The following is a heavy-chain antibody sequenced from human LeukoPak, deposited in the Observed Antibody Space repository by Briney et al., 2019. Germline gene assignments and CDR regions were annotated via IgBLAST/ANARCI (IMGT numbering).Heavy chain of an antibody. CDR1: GYSISSGYY. CDR3: ARGKSRGSHIDY. V-gene: IGHV4-38-2*02. J-gene: IGHJ4*02. D-gene: IGHD1-26*01. CDR2: IYEGRST. Sequence: PSETLSLTCTVSGYSISSGYYWGWIRQPPGKGLEWIGSIYEGRSTYYNQSLKSRVTISVATSKNQFSLRMNSVTAADTAVYYCARGKSRGSHIDYWGQGTLVTVSS.